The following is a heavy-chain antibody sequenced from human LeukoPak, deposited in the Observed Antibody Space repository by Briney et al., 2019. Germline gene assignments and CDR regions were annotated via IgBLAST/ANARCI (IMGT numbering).Heavy chain of an antibody. V-gene: IGHV1-69*06. D-gene: IGHD2-2*01. CDR2: IIPIFGTA. CDR3: ARDFASADIVVVPAALSPRVAFDI. CDR1: GYTFTSYG. J-gene: IGHJ3*02. Sequence: ASVKVSCKASGYTFTSYGISWVRQAPGQGLEWMGGIIPIFGTANYAQKFQGRVTITADKSTSTAYMELSSLRSEDTAVYYCARDFASADIVVVPAALSPRVAFDIWGQGTMVTVSS.